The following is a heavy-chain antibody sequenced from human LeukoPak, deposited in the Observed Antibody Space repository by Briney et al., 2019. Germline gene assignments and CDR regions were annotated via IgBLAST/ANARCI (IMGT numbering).Heavy chain of an antibody. Sequence: KAGGSLRHSCAASGITFSRDSMNWVRQAPGKGLEWVSSISSSSSYIYYADSVKGRFTISRDNAKNSLYLQMNSLRAEDTAVYYCARVGIAARGDYFDYWGQGILVTVSS. CDR2: ISSSSSYI. J-gene: IGHJ4*02. CDR1: GITFSRDS. D-gene: IGHD6-6*01. CDR3: ARVGIAARGDYFDY. V-gene: IGHV3-21*01.